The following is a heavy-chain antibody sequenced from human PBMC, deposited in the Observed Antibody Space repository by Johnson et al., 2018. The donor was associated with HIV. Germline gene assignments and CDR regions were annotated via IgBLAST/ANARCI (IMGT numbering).Heavy chain of an antibody. J-gene: IGHJ3*02. CDR1: GFTFSSYA. CDR2: ISYDGSNK. V-gene: IGHV3-30-3*01. D-gene: IGHD3-22*01. Sequence: QVQLVESGGGVVQPGRSLRLSCAASGFTFSSYAMHWVRQAPGKGLEWVAVISYDGSNKYYADSVKGRFTISRDNSKNTLYLQMNSLRAEDTAVYYCARDSDSLYGFDIWGQGTMVTVSS. CDR3: ARDSDSLYGFDI.